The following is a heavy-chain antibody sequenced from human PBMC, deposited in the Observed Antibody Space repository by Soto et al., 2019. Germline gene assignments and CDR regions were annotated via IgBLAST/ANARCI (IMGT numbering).Heavy chain of an antibody. CDR1: GDSFSSCY. J-gene: IGHJ4*02. V-gene: IGHV4-59*01. D-gene: IGHD3-10*01. Sequence: PSETLSLTCTVSGDSFSSCYWTWIRQPPGKRLEWVAYIFHTGNTNYNPPLKSRVTISVETSKNQFSLKLRSVTPADTAVYYCAAPDGALHXWGPGTLVTVSX. CDR3: AAPDGALHX. CDR2: IFHTGNT.